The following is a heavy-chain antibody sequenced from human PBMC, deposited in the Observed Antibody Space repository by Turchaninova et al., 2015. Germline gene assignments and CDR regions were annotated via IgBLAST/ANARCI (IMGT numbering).Heavy chain of an antibody. CDR2: TYYRSSWYN. J-gene: IGHJ4*02. Sequence: QVQLRQSGPGLVKLPPPLSHTCGIHGDIVSSSSAAWNWIRQSPSKGLEWLGRTYYRSSWYNDYALSVKSRITINSDTSENQFTLRLNSVTPEDTAVYYCARGGTYFKGFEFWGQGALVTVSS. D-gene: IGHD1-26*01. CDR1: GDIVSSSSAA. CDR3: ARGGTYFKGFEF. V-gene: IGHV6-1*01.